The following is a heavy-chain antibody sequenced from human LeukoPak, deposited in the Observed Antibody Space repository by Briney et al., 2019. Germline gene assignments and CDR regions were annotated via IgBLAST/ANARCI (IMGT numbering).Heavy chain of an antibody. CDR1: EFTFSSHA. J-gene: IGHJ4*02. D-gene: IGHD3-10*01. V-gene: IGHV3-30*18. CDR2: ISYDGSNK. Sequence: GGSLRLSCAASEFTFSSHAMIWVRQAPGKGLEWVAVISYDGSNKYYADSVKGRFTISRDNSKNTLYLQMNSLRTEDTAVYYCAKDHRITLVRGVMDYWGQGSLVTVSS. CDR3: AKDHRITLVRGVMDY.